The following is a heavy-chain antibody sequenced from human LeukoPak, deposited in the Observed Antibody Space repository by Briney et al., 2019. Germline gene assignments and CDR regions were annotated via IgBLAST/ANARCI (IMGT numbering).Heavy chain of an antibody. D-gene: IGHD4-17*01. CDR3: VRTPTVTTAPPYYYYGMDV. CDR1: GFSLSTSGMC. V-gene: IGHV2-70*11. CDR2: IDWDDDK. J-gene: IGHJ6*02. Sequence: SGPALVKPTQTLTLTCTFSGFSLSTSGMCVSWIRQPPGKALEWLARIDWDDDKYYSTSLKTRLTISKDTSKNQVVLTMTNMDPVDTATYYCVRTPTVTTAPPYYYYGMDVWGQGTTVTVSS.